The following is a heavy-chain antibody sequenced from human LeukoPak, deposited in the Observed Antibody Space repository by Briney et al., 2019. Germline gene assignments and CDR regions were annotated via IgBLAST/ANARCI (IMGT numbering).Heavy chain of an antibody. D-gene: IGHD5-12*01. CDR1: RFNFSNYV. V-gene: IGHV3-30-3*01. Sequence: GGSLRLSCAASRFNFSNYVMYWVRQAPGKGLEWVAVILSDTTNTYYADSVKGRFTISRDNSKNTLYLQMNSLRAEDTAVYYCAKDPSGGYGEYYFDYWGQGTLVTVSS. CDR3: AKDPSGGYGEYYFDY. J-gene: IGHJ4*02. CDR2: ILSDTTNT.